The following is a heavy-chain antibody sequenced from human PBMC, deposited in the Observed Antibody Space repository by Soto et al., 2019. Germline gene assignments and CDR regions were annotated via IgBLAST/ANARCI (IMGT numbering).Heavy chain of an antibody. CDR1: GGTFNFYS. CDR2: VIPMVGMS. J-gene: IGHJ4*02. V-gene: IGHV1-69*02. D-gene: IGHD3-10*01. CDR3: ANNYGSGSAHFDY. Sequence: QVQLVQSGAEVKKPGSSVKVSCTASGGTFNFYSISWVRQAPGQGLEWVGRVIPMVGMSEYAQKFQGRVTITADKSTSTAYMKLSSLISGDTAVYYCANNYGSGSAHFDYWGQGTLVTV.